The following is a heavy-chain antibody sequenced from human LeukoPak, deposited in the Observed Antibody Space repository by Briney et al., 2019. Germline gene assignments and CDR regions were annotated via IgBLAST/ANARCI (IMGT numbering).Heavy chain of an antibody. Sequence: PSETLSLTCTVSGGSISSSTYYWGWIRQPPGKGLEGIGSIYYSGSTYNNPSLKSRVTIFVDTSKNQFSLKLSSVTDTDTAVYYCARTYGDYDDAFDVWGQGTMVTVSS. CDR2: IYYSGST. D-gene: IGHD4-17*01. J-gene: IGHJ3*01. CDR1: GGSISSSTYY. V-gene: IGHV4-39*01. CDR3: ARTYGDYDDAFDV.